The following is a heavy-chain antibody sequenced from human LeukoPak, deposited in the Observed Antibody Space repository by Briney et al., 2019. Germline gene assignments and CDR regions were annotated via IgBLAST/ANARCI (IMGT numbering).Heavy chain of an antibody. D-gene: IGHD4-17*01. V-gene: IGHV3-53*01. CDR2: IYSGGST. CDR3: ARDADYGVYDY. CDR1: GFTVSSNY. Sequence: GGSLRLSCAASGFTVSSNYTSWVRQAPGKGLEWVSVIYSGGSTYYADSVKGRFTISRDNSKNTLYLQMNSLRAEDTAVYYCARDADYGVYDYWGQGTLVTVSS. J-gene: IGHJ4*02.